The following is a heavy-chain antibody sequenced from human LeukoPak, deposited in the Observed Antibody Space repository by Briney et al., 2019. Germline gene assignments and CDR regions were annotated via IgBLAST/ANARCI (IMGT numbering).Heavy chain of an antibody. D-gene: IGHD1-26*01. V-gene: IGHV5-51*01. Sequence: GESLKISCKGSGYSFTTHWIGWVRQMPGKGLEWMGIIYPDDSDTKYSPSFQGQVTISADKSISTAFLQWSSLKASDTAVYYCASATGSYSYFDYWGQGTLVTVSS. CDR3: ASATGSYSYFDY. CDR1: GYSFTTHW. J-gene: IGHJ4*02. CDR2: IYPDDSDT.